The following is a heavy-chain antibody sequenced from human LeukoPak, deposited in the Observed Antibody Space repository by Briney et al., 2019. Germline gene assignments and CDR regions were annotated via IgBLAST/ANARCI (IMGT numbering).Heavy chain of an antibody. J-gene: IGHJ4*02. Sequence: ASVKVSCKASGYTFTSYYMHWVRQAPGQGLEWMGWISAYNGNTNYAQKLQGRVTMTTDTSTSTAYMELRSLRSDDTAVYYCARDLGDYYDSSGYPTPSPPDYWGQGTLVTVSS. CDR1: GYTFTSYY. D-gene: IGHD3-22*01. V-gene: IGHV1-18*04. CDR2: ISAYNGNT. CDR3: ARDLGDYYDSSGYPTPSPPDY.